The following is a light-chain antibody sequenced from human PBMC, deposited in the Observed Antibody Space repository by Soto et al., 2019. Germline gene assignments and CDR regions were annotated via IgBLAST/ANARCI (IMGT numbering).Light chain of an antibody. Sequence: SVLTPPSSVSGSPGQSITISCTVTSSDIGYHTYVSWYQQHPGKAPKLLIYEVSSRPSGVSGRFSGSKSGNTASLTISGLQAEDEADYYCNSYSTTSSLYVFGAGTKVTV. CDR1: SSDIGYHTY. J-gene: IGLJ1*01. V-gene: IGLV2-14*01. CDR3: NSYSTTSSLYV. CDR2: EVS.